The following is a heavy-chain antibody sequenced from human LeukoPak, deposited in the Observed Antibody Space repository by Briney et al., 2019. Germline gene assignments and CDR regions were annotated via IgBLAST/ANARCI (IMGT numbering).Heavy chain of an antibody. V-gene: IGHV1-18*01. CDR3: ARYSGIAVAGTGWFDP. CDR1: GYTFTSYG. Sequence: ASVKVSCKASGYTFTSYGISWVRQAPGQGLEWMGWISAYNGNTNYAQKLQGRVTMTTDTSTSTAYMELRSLRSGDTAVYYCARYSGIAVAGTGWFDPWGQGTLVTVSS. CDR2: ISAYNGNT. D-gene: IGHD6-19*01. J-gene: IGHJ5*02.